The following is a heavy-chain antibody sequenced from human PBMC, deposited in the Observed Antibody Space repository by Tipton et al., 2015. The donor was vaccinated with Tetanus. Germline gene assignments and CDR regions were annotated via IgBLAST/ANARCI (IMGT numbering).Heavy chain of an antibody. V-gene: IGHV3-11*04. Sequence: SLRLSCVASGFTFSDHYMSWIRQAPGKGLEWVSYISSSGKTVHYADAVKGRFTISRDNAKNSLYLQMNSLRAEDTAVYYCARDSTYLFDYWGQGTLVTVSS. CDR2: ISSSGKTV. J-gene: IGHJ4*02. D-gene: IGHD2-2*01. CDR1: GFTFSDHY. CDR3: ARDSTYLFDY.